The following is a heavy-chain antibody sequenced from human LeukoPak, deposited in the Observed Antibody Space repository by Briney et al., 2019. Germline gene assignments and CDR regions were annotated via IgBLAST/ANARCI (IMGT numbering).Heavy chain of an antibody. D-gene: IGHD3-10*01. J-gene: IGHJ4*02. CDR2: ITHSGST. V-gene: IGHV4-34*01. CDR3: ARRAMVRGVISYRTRYYFDY. CDR1: GGSFSGYY. Sequence: SETLSLTCAVYGGSFSGYYWTYIRQPPGKGLEWIGEITHSGSTNYNPSLKSRLTISVDTSKNQFSLKLSSVTAADTAVYYCARRAMVRGVISYRTRYYFDYWGQGTLVTVSS.